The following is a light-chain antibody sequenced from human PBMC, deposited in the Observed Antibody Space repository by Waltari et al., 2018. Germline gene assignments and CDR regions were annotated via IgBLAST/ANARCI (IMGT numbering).Light chain of an antibody. J-gene: IGLJ3*02. Sequence: QSALTQPPSASGSPGQSITISCTGISTDVVGSDAAGWYQQHPGKAPKLLIYEVTKRPSGVPDRFSGSKSDNTAPLAVSGLQAEDEADYYCSSYAGGSSLMFGGGTKLTVL. CDR1: STDVVGSDA. CDR2: EVT. CDR3: SSYAGGSSLM. V-gene: IGLV2-8*01.